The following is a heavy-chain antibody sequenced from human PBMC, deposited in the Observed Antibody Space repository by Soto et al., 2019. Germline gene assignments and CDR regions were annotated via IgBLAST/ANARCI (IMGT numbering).Heavy chain of an antibody. CDR1: GDSISSGDYY. Sequence: PSETLSLTCTVSGDSISSGDYYWSWIRHPPGKGLEWIGYIYYSGSTYYKPSLKSRVTISVDTSKNQFSLKLSSVTAADTAVYYCASHYDFWSGYFDYWGQGTLVTVS. D-gene: IGHD3-3*01. CDR3: ASHYDFWSGYFDY. V-gene: IGHV4-30-4*01. J-gene: IGHJ4*02. CDR2: IYYSGST.